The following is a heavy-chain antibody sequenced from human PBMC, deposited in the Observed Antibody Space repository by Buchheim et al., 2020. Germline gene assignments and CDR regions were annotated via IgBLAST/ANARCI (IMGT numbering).Heavy chain of an antibody. CDR1: GYTFTSYY. Sequence: QVQLVQSGAEVKKPGASVKVSCKASGYTFTSYYMHWVRQAPGQGLEWMGIINPSGGSTSYAQKFQGRVTMTRDTSTSTVYMELSSLRSEDTAVYYCARGADLYYYDSSGYYGNFDYWGQGTL. J-gene: IGHJ4*02. CDR2: INPSGGST. V-gene: IGHV1-46*01. D-gene: IGHD3-22*01. CDR3: ARGADLYYYDSSGYYGNFDY.